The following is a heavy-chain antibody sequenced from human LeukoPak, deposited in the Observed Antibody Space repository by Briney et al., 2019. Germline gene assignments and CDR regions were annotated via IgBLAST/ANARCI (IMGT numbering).Heavy chain of an antibody. J-gene: IGHJ4*02. V-gene: IGHV3-33*01. CDR1: GFTFNSYG. CDR3: ARGDYGDYGYFTYFDY. Sequence: GGSLRLSCAASGFTFNSYGMHRVRQAPGKGLEWVAVIWYDGSNKYYADSVKGRFTISRDNSKNTLYLQMNSLRAEDTAVYYCARGDYGDYGYFTYFDYWGQGTLVTVSS. D-gene: IGHD4-17*01. CDR2: IWYDGSNK.